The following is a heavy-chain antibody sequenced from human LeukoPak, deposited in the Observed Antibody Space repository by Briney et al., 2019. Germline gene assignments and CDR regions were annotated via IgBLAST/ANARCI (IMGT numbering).Heavy chain of an antibody. CDR2: IYSGGST. D-gene: IGHD3-10*01. V-gene: IGHV3-53*01. CDR3: AKARIYGSGSPFDY. J-gene: IGHJ4*02. Sequence: PGGSLRLSCAASGFTVSSNYMSWVRQAPGKGLEWVSVIYSGGSTYYADSVKGRFTISRDNSKNTLYLQMNSLRAEDTAVYYCAKARIYGSGSPFDYWGQGTLVTVSS. CDR1: GFTVSSNY.